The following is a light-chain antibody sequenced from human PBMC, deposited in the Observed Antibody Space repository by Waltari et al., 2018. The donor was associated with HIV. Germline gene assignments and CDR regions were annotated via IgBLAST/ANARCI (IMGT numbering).Light chain of an antibody. CDR2: GHT. J-gene: IGLJ2*01. V-gene: IGLV1-40*01. CDR3: QSYDSSLSGPVV. Sequence: VLTQPPSVSGAPGQRVTISCTGTISNIGAGYDVHWYQQLPGTAPKLLIYGHTNRPSGVPDRFSGSKSGTSASLAITGLQAEDEADYYCQSYDSSLSGPVVFGGGTKLTVL. CDR1: ISNIGAGYD.